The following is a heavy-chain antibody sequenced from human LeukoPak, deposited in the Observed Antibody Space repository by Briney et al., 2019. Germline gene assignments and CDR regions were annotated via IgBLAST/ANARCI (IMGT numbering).Heavy chain of an antibody. CDR3: ARDDGPVYYYFDY. Sequence: SETLSLTCTVSGGSISSSSYYWGWIRQPPGKGLEWIGSIYHSGSTYYNPSLKSRVTISVDTSKNQFSLKLSSVTAADTAVYYCARDDGPVYYYFDYWGQGTLVTVSS. CDR2: IYHSGST. CDR1: GGSISSSSYY. J-gene: IGHJ4*02. V-gene: IGHV4-39*07. D-gene: IGHD5-24*01.